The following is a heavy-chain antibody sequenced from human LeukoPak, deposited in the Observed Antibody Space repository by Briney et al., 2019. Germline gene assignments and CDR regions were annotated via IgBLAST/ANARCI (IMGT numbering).Heavy chain of an antibody. CDR1: GFTFSSYW. D-gene: IGHD3-9*01. CDR2: INSDGSST. Sequence: GGSLRLSCAASGFTFSSYWMHWVRQAPGKELVWVSRINSDGSSTSYADSVKGRFTISRDNAKNTLYLQMNSLRAEDTAVYYCARASLNYYYYMDVWGKGTTVTVSS. J-gene: IGHJ6*03. CDR3: ARASLNYYYYMDV. V-gene: IGHV3-74*01.